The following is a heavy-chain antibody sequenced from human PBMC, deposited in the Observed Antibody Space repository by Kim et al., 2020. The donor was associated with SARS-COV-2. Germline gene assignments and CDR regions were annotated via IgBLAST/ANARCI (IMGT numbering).Heavy chain of an antibody. CDR2: IYYSGST. V-gene: IGHV4-59*13. J-gene: IGHJ4*02. Sequence: SETLSLTCTVSGGSISSYYWTWIRQPPGKGLEWIGYIYYSGSTNYNPSLKSRVTISIDTSKNHFSLKLSSVTAADTAVYYCARIVGPYYFDYWGQGTLVTVSS. CDR1: GGSISSYY. D-gene: IGHD2-21*01. CDR3: ARIVGPYYFDY.